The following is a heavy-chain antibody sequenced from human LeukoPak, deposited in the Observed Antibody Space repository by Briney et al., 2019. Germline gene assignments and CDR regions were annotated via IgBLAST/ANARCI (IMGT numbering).Heavy chain of an antibody. CDR2: ISSSSTI. CDR3: ARDGGAYSYGKYHFDY. Sequence: PGGSLRLSCAASGFTFSSYSMNWVRQAPGKGLEWLSYISSSSTIYYSDSVKGRFTISRDDAKNSLYLQMNSLRDEDTAVYYCARDGGAYSYGKYHFDYWGQGTLVTVSS. D-gene: IGHD5-18*01. CDR1: GFTFSSYS. V-gene: IGHV3-48*02. J-gene: IGHJ4*02.